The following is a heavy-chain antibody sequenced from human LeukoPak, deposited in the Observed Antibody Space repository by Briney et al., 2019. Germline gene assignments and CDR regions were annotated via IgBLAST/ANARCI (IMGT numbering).Heavy chain of an antibody. V-gene: IGHV3-48*02. J-gene: IGHJ4*02. Sequence: GGSLRLSCAASGFTFSSYNMNWVRQAPGKGLEWISYISSSSSTIYYADSVKGRFTISRDNAKNSLCLQMNSLRDEDTAVYYCARDKSSGRYGVVDYWGQGTLVTVSS. CDR2: ISSSSSTI. CDR3: ARDKSSGRYGVVDY. CDR1: GFTFSSYN. D-gene: IGHD6-19*01.